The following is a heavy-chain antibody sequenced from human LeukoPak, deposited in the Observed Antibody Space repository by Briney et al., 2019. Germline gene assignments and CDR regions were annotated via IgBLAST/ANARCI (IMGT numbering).Heavy chain of an antibody. CDR1: GYTFTSYD. D-gene: IGHD3-3*01. CDR3: ARVRYYDFWSGYSPDAFDI. J-gene: IGHJ3*02. CDR2: MNPNSGNT. V-gene: IGHV1-8*01. Sequence: ASVKVSCKASGYTFTSYDINWARQATGQGLEWMGWMNPNSGNTGYAQKFQGRVTMTRNTSISTAYMELSSLRSEDTAVYYCARVRYYDFWSGYSPDAFDIWGQGTMVTVSS.